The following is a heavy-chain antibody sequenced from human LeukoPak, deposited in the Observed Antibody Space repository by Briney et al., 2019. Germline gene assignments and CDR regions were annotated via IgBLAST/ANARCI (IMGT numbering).Heavy chain of an antibody. D-gene: IGHD5-12*01. V-gene: IGHV4-59*08. J-gene: IGHJ4*02. CDR1: GGSISSYY. CDR2: IYYSGST. Sequence: PSETLSLTCTVSGGSISSYYWSWIRQPPGKGLEWIGYIYYSGSTNYNPSLKSRVTVSVDTSKNQFSLKLSSVTAADTAVYYCARQTDNSGLGYWGQGTLVTVSS. CDR3: ARQTDNSGLGY.